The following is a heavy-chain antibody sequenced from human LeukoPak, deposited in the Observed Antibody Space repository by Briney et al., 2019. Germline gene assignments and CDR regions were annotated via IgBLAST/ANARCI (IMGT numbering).Heavy chain of an antibody. V-gene: IGHV5-51*01. CDR2: IYPGDSDT. CDR1: GSIFTSYW. Sequence: GESLKISWKGSGSIFTSYWSGGGRQLRGKGLEWMGIIYPGDSDTRYSTSFEGEVTISANKSSSTAYLHWSSLKPSDTATYYSAVGLTYYYDSSGYPENDAFDIWGQGTMVTVSS. D-gene: IGHD3-22*01. CDR3: AVGLTYYYDSSGYPENDAFDI. J-gene: IGHJ3*02.